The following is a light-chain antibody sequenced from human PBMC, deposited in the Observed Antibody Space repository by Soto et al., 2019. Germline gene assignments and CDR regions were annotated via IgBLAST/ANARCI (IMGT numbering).Light chain of an antibody. V-gene: IGLV2-14*01. CDR1: SSDVGAYNY. CDR3: CSYTSSSTRV. J-gene: IGLJ2*01. Sequence: QSALTQPASVSGSPGQSITISCAGTSSDVGAYNYVSWYQQHPGKAPKLMISEVSNRPSGVPNRFSGSKSGNTASLTISGLQSEDEADYYCCSYTSSSTRVFGGGTKLTVL. CDR2: EVS.